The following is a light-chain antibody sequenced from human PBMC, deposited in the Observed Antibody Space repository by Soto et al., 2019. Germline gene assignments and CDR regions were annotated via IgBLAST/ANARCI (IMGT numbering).Light chain of an antibody. CDR2: AAS. V-gene: IGKV1-12*01. J-gene: IGKJ4*01. Sequence: DIQMTQSPSSVSASVGDRVTISCRASQDISDWLAWYQQKPGKAPKLLIYAASTLEIGVPSRFSGSGSGADFTLTISSLQPEDFAVYYCQRSGGSVSFGGGTKVE. CDR3: QRSGGSVS. CDR1: QDISDW.